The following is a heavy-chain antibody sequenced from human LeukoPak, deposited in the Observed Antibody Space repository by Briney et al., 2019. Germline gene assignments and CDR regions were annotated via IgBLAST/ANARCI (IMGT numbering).Heavy chain of an antibody. D-gene: IGHD4-23*01. V-gene: IGHV3-23*01. Sequence: GGSLRLSCAASGFTFSRYGMSWVRQAPGKGLEWVSVVSGRGDYTVYADSVKGRFTISRDNSKNTLFLQMDSLRVEDTAVYYCAKDYGGDPFDYWGQGTLVTVSS. CDR3: AKDYGGDPFDY. CDR2: VSGRGDYT. CDR1: GFTFSRYG. J-gene: IGHJ4*02.